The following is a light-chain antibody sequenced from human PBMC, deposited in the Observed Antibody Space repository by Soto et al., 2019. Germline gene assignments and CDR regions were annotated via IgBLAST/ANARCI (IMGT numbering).Light chain of an antibody. CDR2: WAS. CDR1: QSVLHSSNNKNY. V-gene: IGKV4-1*01. CDR3: QRYYTTPQT. J-gene: IGKJ1*01. Sequence: DIVMTQSPDSLAVSPGERATINCKSSQSVLHSSNNKNYLAWYQQKPGQPPKLLIYWASTRESGVPDRFSGSGSGTDFTLTISSLQAEDVAVYYCQRYYTTPQTFGQGTKVEIK.